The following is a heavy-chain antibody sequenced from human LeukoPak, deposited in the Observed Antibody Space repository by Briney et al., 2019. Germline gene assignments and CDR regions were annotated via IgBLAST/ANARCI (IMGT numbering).Heavy chain of an antibody. D-gene: IGHD4-17*01. J-gene: IGHJ3*02. CDR2: GDGT. Sequence: GDGTYYADPVKGRFTMSRDNSKNTLYLQMNSLRAEDTAVYYCARDLVDYGDPDDAFDIWGQGTMVTVSS. V-gene: IGHV3-53*01. CDR3: ARDLVDYGDPDDAFDI.